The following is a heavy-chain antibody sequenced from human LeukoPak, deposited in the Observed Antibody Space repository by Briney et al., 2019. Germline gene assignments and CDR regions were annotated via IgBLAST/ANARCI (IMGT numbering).Heavy chain of an antibody. Sequence: GGSLRLSCAASGFTFSSYAMSWVRQAPGKGLEWVSAISGSGGSTYYADSVKGRFTISRDNSKDTLYLQMNSLRAEDTAVYYCAKVRSSGWYYFDYWGQGTLVTVSS. CDR2: ISGSGGST. CDR3: AKVRSSGWYYFDY. J-gene: IGHJ4*02. V-gene: IGHV3-23*01. D-gene: IGHD6-19*01. CDR1: GFTFSSYA.